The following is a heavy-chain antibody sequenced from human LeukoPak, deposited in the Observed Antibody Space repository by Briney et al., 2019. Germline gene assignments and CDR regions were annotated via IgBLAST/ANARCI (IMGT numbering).Heavy chain of an antibody. J-gene: IGHJ4*02. D-gene: IGHD5-18*01. V-gene: IGHV3-15*01. CDR3: TTGDTAMVIEDYFDY. Sequence: GGSLRLSCAASGFTFSNAWMSWVRQAPGKGLEWVGRNKSKTDGGTTDYAAPVKGRFTISRDDSKNTLYLQMNSLKTEDTAVYYCTTGDTAMVIEDYFDYWGQGTLVTVSS. CDR2: NKSKTDGGTT. CDR1: GFTFSNAW.